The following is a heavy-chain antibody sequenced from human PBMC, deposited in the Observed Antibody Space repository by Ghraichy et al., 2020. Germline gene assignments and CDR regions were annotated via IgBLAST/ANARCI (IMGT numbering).Heavy chain of an antibody. V-gene: IGHV3-53*01. J-gene: IGHJ6*03. Sequence: GGSLRLSCAVSGFTVNTNYMTWVRQAPGKGLEWVSVIYGGGSTSYADSVKGRFTISRDHSKNTLYLQMNKLRADDTAVYYCASSLSMDVWGNGTTVTVSS. CDR3: ASSLSMDV. CDR1: GFTVNTNY. D-gene: IGHD3-16*02. CDR2: IYGGGST.